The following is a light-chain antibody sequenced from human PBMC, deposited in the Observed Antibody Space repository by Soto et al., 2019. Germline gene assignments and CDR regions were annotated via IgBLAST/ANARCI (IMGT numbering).Light chain of an antibody. CDR1: QGISSY. CDR3: QQLNSYPS. V-gene: IGKV1-9*01. J-gene: IGKJ4*01. Sequence: IQLTQSPSSLSASVGDRVTITCRASQGISSYLDWYQQKPGKAPKLLIYAASTLQSGVPSRFSGSGSGTYFTLTISSLQAEDSATYYCQQLNSYPSFGGGTKVQIK. CDR2: AAS.